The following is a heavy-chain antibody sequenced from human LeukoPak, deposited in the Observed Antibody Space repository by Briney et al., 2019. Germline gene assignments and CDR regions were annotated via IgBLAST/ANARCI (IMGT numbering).Heavy chain of an antibody. CDR3: ARDEATAMAWDY. CDR2: IIPIFGTA. Sequence: ASVKVSCKASGGTFITYTISGVRHAPGQGLEWMGGIIPIFGTANYAQKFQGRVTITADESTSTAYMELSSLRSEDTAVYYCARDEATAMAWDYWGQGTLVTVSS. V-gene: IGHV1-69*13. D-gene: IGHD5-18*01. J-gene: IGHJ4*02. CDR1: GGTFITYT.